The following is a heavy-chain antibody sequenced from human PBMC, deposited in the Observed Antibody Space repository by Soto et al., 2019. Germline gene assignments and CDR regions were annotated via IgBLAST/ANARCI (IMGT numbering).Heavy chain of an antibody. V-gene: IGHV3-30-3*01. CDR1: GFTFSSYA. Sequence: QVQLVESGGGVVQPGRSLRLSCAASGFTFSSYAMHWVRQAPGKGLEWVAVISYDGSNKYYADSVKGRFTISRDNSKNTLYLQMNSLGAEDTAVYYCARVATGFDYWGQGTLVTVSS. D-gene: IGHD5-12*01. CDR3: ARVATGFDY. J-gene: IGHJ4*02. CDR2: ISYDGSNK.